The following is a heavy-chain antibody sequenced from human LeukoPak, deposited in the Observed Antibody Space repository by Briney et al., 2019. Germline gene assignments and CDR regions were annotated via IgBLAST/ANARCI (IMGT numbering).Heavy chain of an antibody. J-gene: IGHJ5*02. Sequence: PSETLFLTCTVSGGSISGSSYYWGWIRQPPGKGLEWIGSIYYRGSTYYNPTLKSRVTVSVDTSKNQFSLKLSPVTAADTAVYYCALIRGYCRTWGQGTLVTVSS. CDR1: GGSISGSSYY. D-gene: IGHD2-15*01. CDR3: ALIRGYCRT. V-gene: IGHV4-39*01. CDR2: IYYRGST.